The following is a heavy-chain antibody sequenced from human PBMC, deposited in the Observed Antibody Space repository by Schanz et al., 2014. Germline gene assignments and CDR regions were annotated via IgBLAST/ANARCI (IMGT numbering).Heavy chain of an antibody. CDR3: TRGGYSYALSAFDI. J-gene: IGHJ3*02. Sequence: QVHLVQSGAEVKKPGSSVKVSCKASGGTFSSDTFSWVRQAPGQGLEWMGRIVPIAGITNYAQRFQGRVTITADKSSDTAYMELSSLRSDDTALYYCTRGGYSYALSAFDIWGRGTMVTVSS. CDR1: GGTFSSDT. CDR2: IVPIAGIT. D-gene: IGHD5-18*01. V-gene: IGHV1-69*02.